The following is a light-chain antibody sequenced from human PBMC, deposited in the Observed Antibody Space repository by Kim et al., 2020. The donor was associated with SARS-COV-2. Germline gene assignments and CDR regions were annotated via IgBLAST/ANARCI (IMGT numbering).Light chain of an antibody. J-gene: IGKJ4*01. Sequence: VSAGERATLTCRASQSVSSNLAWYQQKPGQAPRLLIYDASTRATGIPATFSGSGSGTEFTLTISSLQSEDFAVYYCQQYNNWPLTFGGGTKVDIK. CDR1: QSVSSN. V-gene: IGKV3-15*01. CDR2: DAS. CDR3: QQYNNWPLT.